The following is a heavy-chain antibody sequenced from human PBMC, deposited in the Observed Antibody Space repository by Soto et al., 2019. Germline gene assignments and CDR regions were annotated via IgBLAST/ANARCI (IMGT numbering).Heavy chain of an antibody. Sequence: PGGSLRLSCAASGFTFSTDWMNWVRQAPGKGLEWVANIKQDESEKYYVDSVKGRFTISRDNAKNSLYLQMNSLRAEDTAVYYCARDWARTLVRGVPGYWGQGTLXTVSS. CDR3: ARDWARTLVRGVPGY. CDR2: IKQDESEK. V-gene: IGHV3-7*01. J-gene: IGHJ4*02. CDR1: GFTFSTDW. D-gene: IGHD3-10*01.